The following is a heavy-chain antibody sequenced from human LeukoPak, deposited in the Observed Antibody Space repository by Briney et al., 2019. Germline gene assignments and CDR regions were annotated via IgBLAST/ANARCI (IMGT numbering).Heavy chain of an antibody. CDR2: INPNSGGT. Sequence: ASVKVSCKASGYTFTGYYMHWVRQAPGQGLEWMGWINPNSGGTNYAQKFQGRVTMTRDTSISTAYRELSRLRSDDTAVYYCARDKNYDSSGYYFGAAFDIWGQGTMVTVSS. CDR1: GYTFTGYY. J-gene: IGHJ3*02. V-gene: IGHV1-2*02. D-gene: IGHD3-22*01. CDR3: ARDKNYDSSGYYFGAAFDI.